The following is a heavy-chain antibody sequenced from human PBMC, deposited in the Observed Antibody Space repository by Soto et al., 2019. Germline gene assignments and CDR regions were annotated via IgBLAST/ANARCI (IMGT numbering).Heavy chain of an antibody. CDR3: ARDYSGYDSYYYYYYMDV. J-gene: IGHJ6*03. D-gene: IGHD5-12*01. V-gene: IGHV1-3*01. CDR1: GYTFTSYA. Sequence: GASVKVSCKASGYTFTSYAMHWVRQAPGQRLEWMGWINAGNGNTKYSQKFQGRVTITRDTSASTAYMELSSLRSEDTAVYYCARDYSGYDSYYYYYYMDVWGKGTTVTVSS. CDR2: INAGNGNT.